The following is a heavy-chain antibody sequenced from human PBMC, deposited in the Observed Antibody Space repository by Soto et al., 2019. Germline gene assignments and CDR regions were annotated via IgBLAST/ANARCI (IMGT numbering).Heavy chain of an antibody. Sequence: QVQLVESGGGVVQPGRSLRLSCAASGFTFSSYAMHWVRQAPGKGLEWVAVISYDGSNKYYADSVKGRFTISRDNSKNTLYLQMNSMRAEDTPVYYCARSTNIHVFQPAFDYWGQGTLVTVSS. CDR1: GFTFSSYA. V-gene: IGHV3-30-3*01. J-gene: IGHJ4*02. CDR2: ISYDGSNK. CDR3: ARSTNIHVFQPAFDY. D-gene: IGHD3-10*02.